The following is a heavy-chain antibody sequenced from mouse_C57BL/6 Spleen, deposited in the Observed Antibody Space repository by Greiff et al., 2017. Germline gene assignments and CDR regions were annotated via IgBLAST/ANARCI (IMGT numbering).Heavy chain of an antibody. V-gene: IGHV3-6*01. CDR1: GYSITSGYY. CDR2: ISYDGSN. J-gene: IGHJ4*01. Sequence: EVKLQESGPGLVKPSQSLSLTCSVTGYSITSGYYWNWIRQFPGNKLEWMGYISYDGSNNYNPSLKNRISITRDTSKNQFFLKLNSVTTEDTATYYCARDRGSSGYVSYYAMDYWGQGTSVTVSS. D-gene: IGHD3-2*02. CDR3: ARDRGSSGYVSYYAMDY.